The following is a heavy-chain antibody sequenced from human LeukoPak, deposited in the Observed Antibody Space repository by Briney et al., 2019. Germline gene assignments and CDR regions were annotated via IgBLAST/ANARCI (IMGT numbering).Heavy chain of an antibody. D-gene: IGHD5-12*01. CDR3: ARDGYSGNDGL. J-gene: IGHJ4*02. V-gene: IGHV4-38-2*02. Sequence: SETLSLTCTVSGYSISSGYYWGWIRQPPGKGLEWIGSIYHSGSTYYNPSLKSRVTISVDTSKNQFSLRLSSVTAADTAVYYCARDGYSGNDGLWGQGTLVTVSS. CDR1: GYSISSGYY. CDR2: IYHSGST.